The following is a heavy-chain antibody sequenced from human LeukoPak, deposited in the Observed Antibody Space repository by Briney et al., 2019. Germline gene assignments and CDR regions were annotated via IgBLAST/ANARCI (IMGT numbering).Heavy chain of an antibody. CDR3: AKGGDYDFWSGYGFDY. V-gene: IGHV3-21*01. Sequence: GGSLRLSCAASGFTFSSYSMNWVRQAPGKGLEWVSSISSSSSYIYYADSVKGRFTISRDNSKNTLYLQMNSLRAEDTAVYYCAKGGDYDFWSGYGFDYWGQGTLVTVSS. J-gene: IGHJ4*02. D-gene: IGHD3-3*01. CDR2: ISSSSSYI. CDR1: GFTFSSYS.